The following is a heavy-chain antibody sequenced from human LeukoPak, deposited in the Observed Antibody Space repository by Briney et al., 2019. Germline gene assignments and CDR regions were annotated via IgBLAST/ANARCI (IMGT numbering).Heavy chain of an antibody. V-gene: IGHV4-59*01. CDR3: ASNLRITMVRGVFSWFDP. D-gene: IGHD3-10*01. CDR1: GGSISGYY. Sequence: SETLSLTCTVSGGSISGYYWSWIRQPPGKGLEWIGYISYSGSTNYNPSLKSRVTISVDTSKNLFSLNLKLTSVTAADTAVYYCASNLRITMVRGVFSWFDPWGQGTLVTVSS. J-gene: IGHJ5*02. CDR2: ISYSGST.